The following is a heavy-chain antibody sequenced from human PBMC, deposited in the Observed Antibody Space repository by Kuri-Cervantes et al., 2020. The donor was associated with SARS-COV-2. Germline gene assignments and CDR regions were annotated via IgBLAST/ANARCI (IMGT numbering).Heavy chain of an antibody. D-gene: IGHD2-8*01. CDR2: ISGGST. J-gene: IGHJ3*02. CDR1: GFTVSSNE. CDR3: AREGLQNGLDAFDI. Sequence: GGSLRLSCAACGFTVSSNEMSWVRQAPGKGLEWVSSISGGSTYYADSRKGRFTISRDNSKNTLYLQMNSLRAEDTAVYYCAREGLQNGLDAFDIWGQGTMVTVSS. V-gene: IGHV3-38-3*01.